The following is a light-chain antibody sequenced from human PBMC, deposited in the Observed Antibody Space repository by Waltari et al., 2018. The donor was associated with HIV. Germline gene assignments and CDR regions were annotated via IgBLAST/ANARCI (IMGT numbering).Light chain of an antibody. V-gene: IGLV1-47*01. J-gene: IGLJ2*01. Sequence: QSVLTQPPSASEIPGQRVTISCTGGNSNVGSNYVYWYQQVPGTAPKLLVYRDSQRQPGVPDRFTGSKSCTAASLAISGLRAEDEADYYCATWDDSLNGVLFGGGTKLTVL. CDR2: RDS. CDR1: NSNVGSNY. CDR3: ATWDDSLNGVL.